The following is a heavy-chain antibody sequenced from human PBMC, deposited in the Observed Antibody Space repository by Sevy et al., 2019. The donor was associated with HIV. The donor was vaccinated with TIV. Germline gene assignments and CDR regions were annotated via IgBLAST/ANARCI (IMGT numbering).Heavy chain of an antibody. CDR1: GFTFSSYA. D-gene: IGHD3-22*01. V-gene: IGHV3-23*01. CDR3: AKLLHYYDSSGYYHTSYYFDY. J-gene: IGHJ4*02. CDR2: ISGSGGST. Sequence: GGSLRLSCAASGFTFSSYAMSLVRQAPGKGLEWVSAISGSGGSTYYADSVKGRFTISRDNSKNTLYLQMNSLRAEDTAVYYCAKLLHYYDSSGYYHTSYYFDYWGQGTLVTVSS.